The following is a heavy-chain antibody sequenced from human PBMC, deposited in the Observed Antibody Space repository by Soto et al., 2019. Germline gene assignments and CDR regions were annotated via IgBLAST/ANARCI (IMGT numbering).Heavy chain of an antibody. CDR1: GFTFSSDA. D-gene: IGHD3-22*01. V-gene: IGHV3-23*01. J-gene: IGHJ3*02. CDR2: ISGSGGST. CDR3: ARVVRYYDSSGYSYGPDAFDI. Sequence: GGSLRLSCAASGFTFSSDAMSWVRQAPGKGLEWVSAISGSGGSTYYADSVKGRFTISRDNSKNTLYPQMNSLRAEDTAVYYCARVVRYYDSSGYSYGPDAFDIWGQGTMVTVSS.